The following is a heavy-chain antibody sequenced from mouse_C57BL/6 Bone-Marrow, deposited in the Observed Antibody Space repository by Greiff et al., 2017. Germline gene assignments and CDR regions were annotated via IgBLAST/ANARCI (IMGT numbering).Heavy chain of an antibody. D-gene: IGHD1-1*01. CDR2: IYPGDGDT. CDR3: ARYYYGSSPFAY. J-gene: IGHJ3*01. V-gene: IGHV1-82*01. CDR1: GYAFSSSW. Sequence: VKLQESGPELVKPGASVKISCKASGYAFSSSWMNWVKQRPGKGLEWIGRIYPGDGDTNYNGKFKGKATLTADKSSSTAYMQLSSLTSEDSAVXFCARYYYGSSPFAYWGQGTLVTVSA.